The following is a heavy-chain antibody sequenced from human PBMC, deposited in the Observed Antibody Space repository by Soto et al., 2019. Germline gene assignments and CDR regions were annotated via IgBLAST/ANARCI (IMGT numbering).Heavy chain of an antibody. V-gene: IGHV4-34*01. Sequence: QVQLQQWGAGLLKPSETLSLTCAVYGGSFSGYYWSWIRQPPGKGLEWIGEINHSGSTNYNPSIKVQPAIEVDRTKSQYSLKRSCLSAARSGVASCARIYAPYYFGFCGQGTLVTVSS. J-gene: IGHJ4*02. CDR1: GGSFSGYY. CDR3: ARIYAPYYFGF. CDR2: INHSGST. D-gene: IGHD2-2*01.